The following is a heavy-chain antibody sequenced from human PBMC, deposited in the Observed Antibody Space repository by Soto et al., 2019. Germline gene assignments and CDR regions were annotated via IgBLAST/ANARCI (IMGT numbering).Heavy chain of an antibody. D-gene: IGHD2-8*01. J-gene: IGHJ6*02. V-gene: IGHV3-21*01. CDR1: GFTFSSYS. CDR2: ISSSSSYI. Sequence: GGSLRLSCAASGFTFSSYSMNWVRQAPGKGLEWVSSISSSSSYIYYADSVKGRSTISRDNAKNSLYLQMNSLRAEDTAVYYCARAANGVYYYYYGMDVWGQGTTVTVSS. CDR3: ARAANGVYYYYYGMDV.